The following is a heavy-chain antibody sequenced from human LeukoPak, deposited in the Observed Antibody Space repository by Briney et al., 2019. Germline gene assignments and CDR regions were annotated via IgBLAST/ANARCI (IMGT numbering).Heavy chain of an antibody. Sequence: PSETLSLTCAVSGGSISSNNWWSWVRQPPGKGLEWIGRIYTSGSTNYNPSLKSRVTMSVDTSKNQFSLKLSSVTAADTAVYYCARGIAVAGNWFDPWGQGTLVTVSS. J-gene: IGHJ5*02. V-gene: IGHV4-4*02. CDR2: IYTSGST. CDR1: GGSISSNNW. D-gene: IGHD6-19*01. CDR3: ARGIAVAGNWFDP.